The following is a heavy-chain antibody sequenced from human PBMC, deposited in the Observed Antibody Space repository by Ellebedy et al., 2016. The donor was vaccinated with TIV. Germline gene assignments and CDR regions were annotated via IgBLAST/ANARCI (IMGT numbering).Heavy chain of an antibody. V-gene: IGHV4-4*02. J-gene: IGHJ4*02. CDR3: ATIPQAVAGNIL. Sequence: SETLSLXXAVSGVSISSTNWWTWVRQAPGKGLEWIGETFHSGSTHYNVSLQSRVTISVDKSKNQFSLKLTSVTAADTAVYYCATIPQAVAGNILWGQGTLVTVSS. D-gene: IGHD6-19*01. CDR2: TFHSGST. CDR1: GVSISSTNW.